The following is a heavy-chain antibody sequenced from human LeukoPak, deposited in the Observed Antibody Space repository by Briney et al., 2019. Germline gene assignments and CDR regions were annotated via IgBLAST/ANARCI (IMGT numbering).Heavy chain of an antibody. J-gene: IGHJ3*02. V-gene: IGHV3-74*01. D-gene: IGHD3-16*01. Sequence: GGSLRLSCAASGFTFSIYWMHWVRQAPGKGLVWVSRIDIDGSDTSSADSVKGRFTISRDNAKKSLYLQMNSLRAEDTAVYYCARDLAVKGDRDAFDIWGQGTMVTVSS. CDR1: GFTFSIYW. CDR3: ARDLAVKGDRDAFDI. CDR2: IDIDGSDT.